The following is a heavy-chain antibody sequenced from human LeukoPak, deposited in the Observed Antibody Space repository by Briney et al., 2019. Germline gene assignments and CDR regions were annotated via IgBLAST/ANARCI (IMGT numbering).Heavy chain of an antibody. CDR2: ISAYNGNT. V-gene: IGHV1-18*01. J-gene: IGHJ3*02. Sequence: ASVKVSCKASGYTFTSYGISWVRQAPGQGLEWMGWISAYNGNTNYAQKLQGRVTMTTDTSTSTAYMELRSLRSDDTAVYYCARDRYYDTKPADAFDIWGQGTMVTVSS. CDR3: ARDRYYDTKPADAFDI. CDR1: GYTFTSYG. D-gene: IGHD3-22*01.